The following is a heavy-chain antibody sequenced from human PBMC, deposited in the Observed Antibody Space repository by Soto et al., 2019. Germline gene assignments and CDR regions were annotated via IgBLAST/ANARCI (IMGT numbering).Heavy chain of an antibody. Sequence: EASVKVSCKASGGTFSSYTISWVRQAPGQGREWMGRIIPILGIANYAQKFQGRVTITADRSTSTAYIELSSLRSEDTAVYYCARGPKYGDYYYYYMDVWGKGTTVTVSS. CDR1: GGTFSSYT. V-gene: IGHV1-69*02. CDR2: IIPILGIA. J-gene: IGHJ6*03. CDR3: ARGPKYGDYYYYYMDV. D-gene: IGHD4-17*01.